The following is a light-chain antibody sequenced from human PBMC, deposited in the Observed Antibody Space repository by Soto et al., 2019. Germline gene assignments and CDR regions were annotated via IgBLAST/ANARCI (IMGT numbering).Light chain of an antibody. CDR2: DVG. J-gene: IGLJ1*01. V-gene: IGLV2-14*01. CDR3: SSFSSSTTRV. CDR1: SSDVGDFNY. Sequence: QSALTQPASVSRSPGQSITISCTGTSSDVGDFNYVSWYQQHPGKAPKLMIYDVGNRPSGVSIRFSGSKSGSTASLTISGLQAEDEADYYCSSFSSSTTRVFGTGTKLTVL.